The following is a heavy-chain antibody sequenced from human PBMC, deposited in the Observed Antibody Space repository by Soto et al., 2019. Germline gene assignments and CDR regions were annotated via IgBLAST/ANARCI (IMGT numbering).Heavy chain of an antibody. Sequence: QVQLVQSAAEVKKPGSSVKVSCKASGGTFSCYAVSWVRQAPGQGLECLGGIIPMFGTTNYAQKFQGRVTITADESTSTAYMELNSLSPDDTAVYYCARELGSSGSFDCWGQGTLVTVSS. CDR3: ARELGSSGSFDC. J-gene: IGHJ4*02. CDR1: GGTFSCYA. V-gene: IGHV1-69*12. CDR2: IIPMFGTT. D-gene: IGHD6-25*01.